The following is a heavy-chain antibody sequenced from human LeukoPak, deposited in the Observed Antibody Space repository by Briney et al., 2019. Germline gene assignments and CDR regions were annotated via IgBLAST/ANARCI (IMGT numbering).Heavy chain of an antibody. Sequence: SETLSLTCAVYGGSFSGYYWSWIRQPPGKGLEWIGYIYYSGSTNYNPSLKSRVTISVDTSKNQFSLKLSSVTAADTAVYYCARTWELRSFWFDPWGQGALVTVSS. CDR1: GGSFSGYY. CDR2: IYYSGST. CDR3: ARTWELRSFWFDP. D-gene: IGHD1-26*01. V-gene: IGHV4-59*01. J-gene: IGHJ5*02.